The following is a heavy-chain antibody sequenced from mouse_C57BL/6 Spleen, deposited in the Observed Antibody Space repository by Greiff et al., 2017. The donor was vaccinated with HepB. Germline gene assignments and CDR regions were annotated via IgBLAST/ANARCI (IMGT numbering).Heavy chain of an antibody. CDR1: GFTFSSYA. V-gene: IGHV5-4*03. CDR2: ISDGGSYT. CDR3: ARGDYDENWYFDV. Sequence: EVKLMESGGGLVKPGGSLKLSCAASGFTFSSYAMSWVRQTPEKRLEWVATISDGGSYTYYPDNVKGRFTISRDNAKNNLYLQMSHLKSEDTAMYYCARGDYDENWYFDVWGTGTTVTVSS. J-gene: IGHJ1*03. D-gene: IGHD2-4*01.